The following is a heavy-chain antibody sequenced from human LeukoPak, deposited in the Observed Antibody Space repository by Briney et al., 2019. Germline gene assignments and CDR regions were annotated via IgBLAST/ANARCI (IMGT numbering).Heavy chain of an antibody. CDR1: GFTFSSYS. D-gene: IGHD6-19*01. Sequence: RSGGSLRLSCAASGFTFSSYSMNWVRQAPGKGLEWVSGINWNGGSTGYADSVKGRFTISRDNAKNSLYLQMNSLRAEDTALYHCARGGYSSGWSEGVDYWGQGTLVTVSS. J-gene: IGHJ4*02. V-gene: IGHV3-20*01. CDR3: ARGGYSSGWSEGVDY. CDR2: INWNGGST.